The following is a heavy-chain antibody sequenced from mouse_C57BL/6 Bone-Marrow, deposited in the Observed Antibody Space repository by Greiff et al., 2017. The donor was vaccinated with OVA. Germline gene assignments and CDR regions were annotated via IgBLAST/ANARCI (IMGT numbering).Heavy chain of an antibody. Sequence: QVQLQQPGAELVMPGASVKLSCKASGYTFTSYWMHWVKQRPGQGLEWIGELEPSDSYTNYNQKFKGTSPLTVDKSSSTAYMQLSSLTSEDSAVYYCARSLYDGYHWYFDVWGTGTTGTVSA. J-gene: IGHJ1*03. CDR3: ARSLYDGYHWYFDV. V-gene: IGHV1-69*01. CDR2: LEPSDSYT. D-gene: IGHD2-3*01. CDR1: GYTFTSYW.